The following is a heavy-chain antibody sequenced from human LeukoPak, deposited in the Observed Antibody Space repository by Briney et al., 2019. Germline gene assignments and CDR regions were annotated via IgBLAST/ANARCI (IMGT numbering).Heavy chain of an antibody. CDR3: ANLATVTYNPFDY. J-gene: IGHJ4*02. V-gene: IGHV3-30*02. Sequence: GGSLRLSCAASGFGFSHYGMHWVRQAPGKGVEWVAFTQFDGNKKYYADSVKGRFTISRDNSKNTLYLQMNSLRVDDTAVYYCANLATVTYNPFDYWGQGTLVTVSS. CDR2: TQFDGNKK. CDR1: GFGFSHYG. D-gene: IGHD4-17*01.